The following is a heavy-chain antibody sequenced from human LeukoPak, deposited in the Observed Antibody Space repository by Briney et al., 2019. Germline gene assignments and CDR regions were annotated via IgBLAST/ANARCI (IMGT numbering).Heavy chain of an antibody. CDR1: GGTFSSYA. J-gene: IGHJ6*02. D-gene: IGHD3-10*01. Sequence: SVKASCKASGGTFSSYAISWVRQAPGQGLEWMGGIIPIFGTANYAQKFQGRVTITADESTSTAYMELSSLRSEDTAVYYCARDGPRGYYYGMDVWGQGATVTVSS. V-gene: IGHV1-69*13. CDR2: IIPIFGTA. CDR3: ARDGPRGYYYGMDV.